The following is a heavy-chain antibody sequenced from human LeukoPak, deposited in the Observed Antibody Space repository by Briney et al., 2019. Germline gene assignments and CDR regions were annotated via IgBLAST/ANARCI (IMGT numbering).Heavy chain of an antibody. J-gene: IGHJ4*02. CDR1: GFTFSDYY. CDR3: ARDRGADYYYDSSAYDYPYYFDY. Sequence: GGSLRLSCAASGFTFSDYYMSWVRQAPGKGLEWVSYISGSSGHTKYADSVKGRFTISRDNAKDSLYLQMNSLRNEDTAVYYCARDRGADYYYDSSAYDYPYYFDYWGQGTLVTVSS. V-gene: IGHV3-11*06. D-gene: IGHD3-22*01. CDR2: ISGSSGHT.